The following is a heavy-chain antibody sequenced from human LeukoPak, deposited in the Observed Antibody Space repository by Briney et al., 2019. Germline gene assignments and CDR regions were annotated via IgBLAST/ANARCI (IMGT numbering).Heavy chain of an antibody. J-gene: IGHJ5*02. CDR3: ARVLLNYYGSGSYYRNWFDP. Sequence: ASVKVSCKASGYTFTSYYMHWVRQAPGQGLEWMGWISAYNGNTNYAQKLQGRVTMTTDTSTSTAYMELRSLRSDDTAVYYCARVLLNYYGSGSYYRNWFDPWGQGTLVTVSS. D-gene: IGHD3-10*01. CDR1: GYTFTSYY. CDR2: ISAYNGNT. V-gene: IGHV1-18*04.